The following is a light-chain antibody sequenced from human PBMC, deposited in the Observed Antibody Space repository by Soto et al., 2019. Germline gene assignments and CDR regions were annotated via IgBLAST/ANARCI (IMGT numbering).Light chain of an antibody. V-gene: IGKV3-20*01. CDR2: GAS. Sequence: EIVVTQSPGTLSLSPGERATLSCRASQSIKRSSLAWYQQKPGQAPRLLIYGASSRATGIPDRFSGGGSGTDSSLTISRLEPEDFAVYYCHQYGSFPPWTLGQGTKVDIK. CDR1: QSIKRSS. J-gene: IGKJ1*01. CDR3: HQYGSFPPWT.